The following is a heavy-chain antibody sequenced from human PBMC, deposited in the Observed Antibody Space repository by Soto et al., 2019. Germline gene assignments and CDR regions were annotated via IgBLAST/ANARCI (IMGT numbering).Heavy chain of an antibody. CDR3: ARESESSWGGFDY. V-gene: IGHV1-18*01. J-gene: IGHJ4*02. D-gene: IGHD6-13*01. CDR2: LSAYNWNT. Sequence: GQLVQSGPEVKKPRASVKVSCRAPGYTLTSYGISWVPPAPGHGLDWKGWLSAYNWNTNYAQKLKDIVTMTTDTSTSTAYMELRSLRSDDTAVHYCARESESSWGGFDYWGQGSLVSVGS. CDR1: GYTLTSYG.